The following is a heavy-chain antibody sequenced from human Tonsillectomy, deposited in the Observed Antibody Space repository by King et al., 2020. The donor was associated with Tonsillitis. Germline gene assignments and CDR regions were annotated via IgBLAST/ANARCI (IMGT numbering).Heavy chain of an antibody. D-gene: IGHD6-13*01. CDR3: ARHLFGSSWYPQPAY. J-gene: IGHJ4*02. CDR1: GGTFSSNV. CDR2: IMPFFGTT. V-gene: IGHV1-69*12. Sequence: QLVQSGAEVKKPGSSVKVSCTASGGTFSSNVISWVRQAPGQGLEWMGGIMPFFGTTNYAQKFQGRVTITADESTNTAYMELSSLKSEDTAVFYCARHLFGSSWYPQPAYWGQGTLVTVSS.